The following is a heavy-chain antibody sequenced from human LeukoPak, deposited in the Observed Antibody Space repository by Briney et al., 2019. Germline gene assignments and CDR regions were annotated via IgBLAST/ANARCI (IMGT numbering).Heavy chain of an antibody. CDR2: INWNGGST. V-gene: IGHV3-20*04. D-gene: IGHD3-10*01. Sequence: PGGSLRLSCAASGFTFDDYGMSWVRQAPGKGLEWVSGINWNGGSTGYADSVKGRLTISRDNAKNSLYLQMNSLRAEDTALYYCARRVDGSGRYRGYYYYYMDVWGKGTTVTISS. CDR1: GFTFDDYG. J-gene: IGHJ6*03. CDR3: ARRVDGSGRYRGYYYYYMDV.